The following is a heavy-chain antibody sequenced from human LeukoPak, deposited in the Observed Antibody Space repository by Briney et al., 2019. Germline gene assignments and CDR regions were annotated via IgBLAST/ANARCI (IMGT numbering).Heavy chain of an antibody. Sequence: SETLSLTCTVSGGSISSYYWSWIRQPPGKGLEWIGYIYYSGSTNYNPSLKSRVTISVDTSKNQFSLKLSSVTAADTAVYYCGGSSGYHPDPYYFDNWGQGTLVTVSS. V-gene: IGHV4-59*08. CDR1: GGSISSYY. J-gene: IGHJ4*02. CDR2: IYYSGST. D-gene: IGHD3-22*01. CDR3: GGSSGYHPDPYYFDN.